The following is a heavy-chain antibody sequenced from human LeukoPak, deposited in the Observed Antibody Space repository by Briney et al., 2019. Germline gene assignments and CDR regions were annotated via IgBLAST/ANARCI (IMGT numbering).Heavy chain of an antibody. D-gene: IGHD5-24*01. CDR1: GFTFSSYG. CDR3: AKDQNFVGWGDGYNSWFDY. V-gene: IGHV3-30*02. J-gene: IGHJ4*02. Sequence: WGSLRLSCAASGFTFSSYGMHWVRQAPGKGLEWVAFIRYDGSNKYYADSVKGRFTISRDNSKNTLYLQMNILRAEDTAVYYCAKDQNFVGWGDGYNSWFDYWGQGTLVTVSS. CDR2: IRYDGSNK.